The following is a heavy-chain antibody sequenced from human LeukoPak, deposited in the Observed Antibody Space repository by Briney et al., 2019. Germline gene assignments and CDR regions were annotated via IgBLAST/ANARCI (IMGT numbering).Heavy chain of an antibody. V-gene: IGHV4-59*01. Sequence: SETLSLTCTVSGGSISSYYWSWIRQPPGKGLEWIGYIYYSGSTNYNPSLKSRVTISVDTSKNQFSLKLSSVTAADTAVYYCARDGGGSWYQFDYWGQGTLVTVSS. D-gene: IGHD6-13*01. CDR3: ARDGGGSWYQFDY. J-gene: IGHJ4*02. CDR2: IYYSGST. CDR1: GGSISSYY.